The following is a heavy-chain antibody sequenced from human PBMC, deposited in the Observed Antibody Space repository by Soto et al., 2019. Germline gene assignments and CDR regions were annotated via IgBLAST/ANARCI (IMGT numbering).Heavy chain of an antibody. J-gene: IGHJ4*02. Sequence: HVQLVESGGGVVQPGRSLRLSCAASGFTLSSYAMHWVRQAPGKGLEWVAIISYDGSNKYYADSVKGRFTISRDNSKNTLYLQMNSLRAEDTAVYCCARDWLASSGYADYWGQGTLVTVSS. CDR2: ISYDGSNK. CDR1: GFTLSSYA. D-gene: IGHD5-12*01. CDR3: ARDWLASSGYADY. V-gene: IGHV3-30-3*01.